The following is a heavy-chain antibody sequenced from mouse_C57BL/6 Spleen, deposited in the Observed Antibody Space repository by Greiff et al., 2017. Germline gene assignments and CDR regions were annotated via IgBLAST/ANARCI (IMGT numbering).Heavy chain of an antibody. CDR1: GYTFTRYW. J-gene: IGHJ4*01. CDR3: ARKGDYEDAMDY. Sequence: QVHVKQPGAELVKPGASVEMSCKASGYTFTRYWITWVKKRPGQGLEWIGDIYPGSGSNNYNEKFKGKATLTLDTSSSTAYMQRSSLTSEDSAVYYCARKGDYEDAMDYWGQGTSVTVSS. V-gene: IGHV1-55*01. CDR2: IYPGSGSN. D-gene: IGHD2-4*01.